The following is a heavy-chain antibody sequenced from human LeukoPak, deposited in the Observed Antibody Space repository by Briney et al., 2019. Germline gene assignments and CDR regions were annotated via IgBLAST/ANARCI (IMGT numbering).Heavy chain of an antibody. V-gene: IGHV3-30*02. D-gene: IGHD2-2*01. CDR2: IRYDGSNK. J-gene: IGHJ4*02. CDR3: AKDVRTFYCSSTSCADILNYFDY. Sequence: GGSLRLSCAASGFTFSSYGMHWVRQAPGKGLEWVAFIRYDGSNKYYADSVKGRFTTSRDNSKNTLYLQMNSLRAEDTAVYYCAKDVRTFYCSSTSCADILNYFDYWGQGTLVTVSS. CDR1: GFTFSSYG.